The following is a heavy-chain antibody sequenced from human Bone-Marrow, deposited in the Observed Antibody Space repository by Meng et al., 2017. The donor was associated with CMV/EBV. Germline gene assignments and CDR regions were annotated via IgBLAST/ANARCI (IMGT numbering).Heavy chain of an antibody. D-gene: IGHD6-13*01. Sequence: GESLKISCAASGFTFSSYSMNWVRQAPGKGLEWVSSISSSSSYIYYADSVKGRFTISRDNAKKSLYLQMNSLRAEDTAVYYCAGIAAAGTLWYYYYGMDVWGQGTTVTVSS. CDR2: ISSSSSYI. CDR3: AGIAAAGTLWYYYYGMDV. CDR1: GFTFSSYS. V-gene: IGHV3-21*04. J-gene: IGHJ6*02.